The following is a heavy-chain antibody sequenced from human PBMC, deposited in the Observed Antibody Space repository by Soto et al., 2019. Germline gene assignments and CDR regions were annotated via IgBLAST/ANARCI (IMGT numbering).Heavy chain of an antibody. D-gene: IGHD7-27*01. CDR1: GDSISTLVYC. Sequence: PSVTPSLTCSFSGDSISTLVYCWAWIRPPPGQALEYIGYIYKSATTYYNPSFESRVAISVDTSKSQFSLNVTSVTAADTAVYFCARGRYCLTGRCFPNWFDSWGQGALVTVSS. CDR2: IYKSATT. CDR3: ARGRYCLTGRCFPNWFDS. J-gene: IGHJ5*01. V-gene: IGHV4-30-4*01.